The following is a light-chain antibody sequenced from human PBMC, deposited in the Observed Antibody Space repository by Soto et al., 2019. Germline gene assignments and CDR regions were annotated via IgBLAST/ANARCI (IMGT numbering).Light chain of an antibody. V-gene: IGLV1-47*01. CDR3: AAWDDSLSANVV. CDR2: RNN. J-gene: IGLJ2*01. CDR1: SSNIGSNY. Sequence: VLTQPPSASGTPGQRVTLSCSGSSSNIGSNYVYWYQQLPGTAPKLLIYRNNQRPSGVPDRFSGSKSGTSASLAISGLRSEDEADYYCAAWDDSLSANVVFGGGTKLTVL.